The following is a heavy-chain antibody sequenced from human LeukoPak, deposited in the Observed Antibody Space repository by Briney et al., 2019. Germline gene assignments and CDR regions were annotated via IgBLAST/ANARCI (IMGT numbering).Heavy chain of an antibody. Sequence: GRSLRLSCAASGFTFDDYAMHWVRQAPGKGLEWVSGISWNSGSIGYADSVKGRFTISRDNAKNSLYLQMNSLRAEDTALYCCAKDIGDYGDNYMDVWGQGTTVTVPS. CDR1: GFTFDDYA. D-gene: IGHD4-17*01. V-gene: IGHV3-9*01. CDR2: ISWNSGSI. J-gene: IGHJ6*02. CDR3: AKDIGDYGDNYMDV.